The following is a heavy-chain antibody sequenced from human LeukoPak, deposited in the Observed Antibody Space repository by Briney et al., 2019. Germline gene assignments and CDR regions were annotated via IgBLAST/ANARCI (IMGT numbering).Heavy chain of an antibody. CDR2: MNPSSGST. CDR1: GYTFTSYD. J-gene: IGHJ6*04. Sequence: ASVKVSCKASGYTFTSYDINWVRQATGQGLEWMGWMNPSSGSTGYAQKFQGRVTISRNISISTAYMELSTLRSEDTAVYYCARGRSARRMDVWGKGTTVPVSS. D-gene: IGHD2-15*01. V-gene: IGHV1-8*03. CDR3: ARGRSARRMDV.